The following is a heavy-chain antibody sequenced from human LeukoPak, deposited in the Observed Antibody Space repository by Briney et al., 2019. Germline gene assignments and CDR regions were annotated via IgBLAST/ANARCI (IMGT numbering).Heavy chain of an antibody. J-gene: IGHJ5*02. CDR3: GRDRGELGDEGWFDP. V-gene: IGHV1-2*06. CDR1: GYTFTGYY. D-gene: IGHD3-16*01. CDR2: INPNSGGT. Sequence: GASVKVSCKASGYTFTGYYMHWVRQAPGQGLEWMGRINPNSGGTNYAQKFRGRVTMTRDTSISTTYMELSRLRSDDTTVYYCGRDRGELGDEGWFDPWGQGTLVAVSS.